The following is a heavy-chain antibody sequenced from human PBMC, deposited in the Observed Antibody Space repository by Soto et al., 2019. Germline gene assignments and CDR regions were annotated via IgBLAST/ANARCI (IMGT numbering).Heavy chain of an antibody. D-gene: IGHD1-26*01. J-gene: IGHJ6*03. V-gene: IGHV4-31*03. CDR2: IYYSGST. Sequence: SETLSLTCTVSGGSISSGGYYWSWIRQHPGKGLEWIGYIYYSGSTYYNPSLKSRVTISVDTSKNQFSLKLSSVTAADTAVYYCASCREPDYYYYYMDVWGKVTTVTVSS. CDR1: GGSISSGGYY. CDR3: ASCREPDYYYYYMDV.